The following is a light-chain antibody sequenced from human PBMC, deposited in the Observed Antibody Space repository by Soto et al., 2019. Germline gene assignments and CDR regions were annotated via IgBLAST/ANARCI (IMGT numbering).Light chain of an antibody. CDR1: QSVSSSH. CDR3: QQYGYSPIT. J-gene: IGKJ5*01. CDR2: AAS. Sequence: PGERATLSCRASQSVSSSHLAXYQXKXGXXXRXXXYAASSRATGSPDRFSGGGYGTDFTLTISRLEPEDFAVYYCQQYGYSPITFGQGKRLEIK. V-gene: IGKV3-20*01.